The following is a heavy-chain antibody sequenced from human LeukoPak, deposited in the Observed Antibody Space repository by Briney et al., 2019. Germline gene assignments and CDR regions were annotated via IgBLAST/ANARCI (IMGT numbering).Heavy chain of an antibody. CDR3: ARDSSSGWYKNGWYFDL. CDR2: IYHSGST. J-gene: IGHJ2*01. V-gene: IGHV4-38-2*02. Sequence: PSETLSLTCAVSGYSISSGYYWGWIRQPPGKGLEWIGCIYHSGSTYYNPSLQSRVTISVDTSKNQFSLKLSSVTAADTAVYYCARDSSSGWYKNGWYFDLWGRGTLVTVSS. D-gene: IGHD6-19*01. CDR1: GYSISSGYY.